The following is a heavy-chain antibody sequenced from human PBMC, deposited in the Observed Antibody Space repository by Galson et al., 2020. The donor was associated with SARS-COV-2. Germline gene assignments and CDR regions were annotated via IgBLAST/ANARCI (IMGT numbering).Heavy chain of an antibody. Sequence: GESLKISCAASGFTFSCYDMHWVRQATGKGLEWVSAIGTAGDTYYPGSVKGRFTISRENAKNSLYLQMNSLRAGDTAVYYCARALPFLGAVAGPYYYGMDVWGQGTTVTVSS. CDR2: IGTAGDT. J-gene: IGHJ6*02. D-gene: IGHD6-19*01. V-gene: IGHV3-13*01. CDR3: ARALPFLGAVAGPYYYGMDV. CDR1: GFTFSCYD.